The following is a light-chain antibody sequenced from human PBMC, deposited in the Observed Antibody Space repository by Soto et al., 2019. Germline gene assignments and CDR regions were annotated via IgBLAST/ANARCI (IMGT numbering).Light chain of an antibody. CDR3: QQYNSYSWT. J-gene: IGKJ1*01. CDR2: KAS. Sequence: DRVTIPCRASESISSWLAWYQRKPGKAPKLLMYKASSLESGVPSRFSGSGSGTEFTLTISSLQPDDFATYYCQQYNSYSWTFGQGTKVDIK. V-gene: IGKV1-5*03. CDR1: ESISSW.